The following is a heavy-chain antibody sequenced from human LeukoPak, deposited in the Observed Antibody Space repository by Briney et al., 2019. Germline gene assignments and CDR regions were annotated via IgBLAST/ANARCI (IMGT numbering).Heavy chain of an antibody. V-gene: IGHV1-46*01. CDR3: ARGLMGGSSWYLGPWYYYGMDV. D-gene: IGHD6-13*01. J-gene: IGHJ6*02. CDR1: GYIFTSYY. CDR2: INPSGGNT. Sequence: ASVKVSCKASGYIFTSYYMHWVRQAPGQGLEWMGIINPSGGNTRYAQNFQGRVTMTRDTSTSTVYMELSSLRSEDTAVYYCARGLMGGSSWYLGPWYYYGMDVWGQGTTVTVSS.